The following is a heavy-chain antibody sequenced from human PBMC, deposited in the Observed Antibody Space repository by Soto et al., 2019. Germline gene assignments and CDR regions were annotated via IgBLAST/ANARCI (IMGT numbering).Heavy chain of an antibody. J-gene: IGHJ4*02. Sequence: QLVESGGGLIQPGGSLRLSCAASGFTVSNNHMTWVRQAAGKGLELVSFVHGGGSTSYADSVKGRFTISRDNSKNTLYLQMDSLRAEDTAIYYCAGRLTTAASLDYWGRGTLVTVSS. CDR2: VHGGGST. V-gene: IGHV3-53*01. D-gene: IGHD3-16*01. CDR1: GFTVSNNH. CDR3: AGRLTTAASLDY.